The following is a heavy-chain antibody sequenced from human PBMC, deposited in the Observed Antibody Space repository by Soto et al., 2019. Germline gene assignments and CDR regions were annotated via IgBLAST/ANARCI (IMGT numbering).Heavy chain of an antibody. J-gene: IGHJ4*02. D-gene: IGHD6-13*01. Sequence: SETLSLTCIVSAGSISGYFWSWIRQPPGKGLEWIAFVYDSGSTNYNPSLKSRVTVSVDTSNNQFSLKLISVTAADTAVYYCARGWSSSWPYWGQGTLVTVSS. CDR2: VYDSGST. V-gene: IGHV4-59*03. CDR1: AGSISGYF. CDR3: ARGWSSSWPY.